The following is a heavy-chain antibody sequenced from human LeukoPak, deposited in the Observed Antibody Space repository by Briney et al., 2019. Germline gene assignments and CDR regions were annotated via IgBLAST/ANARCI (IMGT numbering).Heavy chain of an antibody. CDR1: GFALSTSW. Sequence: GGSLRLSSAASGFALSTSWMHWVRQAPGKGLVWLSRINIDGSSTNYADSVKGRFTISRDNAKNTLYLQMNSLRAEDTAVYYCARDETTYYYGSGSHDYWGQGTLVTVSS. J-gene: IGHJ4*02. CDR2: INIDGSST. D-gene: IGHD3-10*01. V-gene: IGHV3-74*01. CDR3: ARDETTYYYGSGSHDY.